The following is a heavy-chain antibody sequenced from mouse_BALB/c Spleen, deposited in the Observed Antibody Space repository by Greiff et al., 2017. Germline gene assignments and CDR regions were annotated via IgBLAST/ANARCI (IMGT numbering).Heavy chain of an antibody. Sequence: EVMLVESGGGLVQPGGSMKLSCVASGFTFSNYWMNWVRQSPEKGLEWVAEIRLKSNNYATHYAESVKGRFTISRDDSKSSVYLQMNNLRAEDTGIYYCTRDYDYDPFAYWGQGTLVTVSA. V-gene: IGHV6-6*02. CDR2: IRLKSNNYAT. CDR3: TRDYDYDPFAY. CDR1: GFTFSNYW. D-gene: IGHD2-4*01. J-gene: IGHJ3*01.